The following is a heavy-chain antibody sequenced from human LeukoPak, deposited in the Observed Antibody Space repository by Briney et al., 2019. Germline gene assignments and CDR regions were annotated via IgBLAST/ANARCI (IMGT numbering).Heavy chain of an antibody. V-gene: IGHV4-34*01. Sequence: SETLSLTCAVYGESFSGYYWSWIRQPPGKGLEWIGEINHSGRTNYNPSLKSRVTISVDTSKNQFSLKLSSVTAADTAVYYCARQNYGAAPLRYWGQGTLVTVSS. CDR3: ARQNYGAAPLRY. CDR2: INHSGRT. D-gene: IGHD4/OR15-4a*01. J-gene: IGHJ4*02. CDR1: GESFSGYY.